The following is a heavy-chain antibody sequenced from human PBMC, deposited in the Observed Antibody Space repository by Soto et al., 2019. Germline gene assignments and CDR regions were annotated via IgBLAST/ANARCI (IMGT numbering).Heavy chain of an antibody. V-gene: IGHV3-21*01. CDR3: ARVWLEYSSSSGAYWFDP. Sequence: GGSLRLSCAASGFTFSSYSMNWVRQAPGKGLEWVSSISSSSSYIYYADSVKGRFTISRDNAKNSLYLQMNSLRAEDTAVYYFARVWLEYSSSSGAYWFDPWGQGTLVTVSS. J-gene: IGHJ5*02. CDR1: GFTFSSYS. CDR2: ISSSSSYI. D-gene: IGHD6-6*01.